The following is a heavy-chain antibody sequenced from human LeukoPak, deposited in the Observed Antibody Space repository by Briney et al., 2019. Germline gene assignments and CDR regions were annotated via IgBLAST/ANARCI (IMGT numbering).Heavy chain of an antibody. Sequence: SETLSLTCTVSGGSVSSGSYYWSWIRQPPGKGLEWIGYIYYSGSTNYNPSLKSRVPISVDTSKNQFSLKLSSVTAADTAVYYCARGPVVAATRGLFDWGQGTLVTVSS. CDR1: GGSVSSGSYY. CDR2: IYYSGST. CDR3: ARGPVVAATRGLFD. V-gene: IGHV4-61*01. D-gene: IGHD2-15*01. J-gene: IGHJ4*02.